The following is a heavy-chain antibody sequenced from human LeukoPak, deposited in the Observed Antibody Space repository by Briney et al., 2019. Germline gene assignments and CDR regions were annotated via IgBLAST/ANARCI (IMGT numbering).Heavy chain of an antibody. CDR2: IYYNGNT. CDR3: ARRIPTAGFFDS. CDR1: GGSINSGGYY. Sequence: SSETLSLTCTVSGGSINSGGYYWSWIRQHPERGLEWIGYIYYNGNTFYSPSLKGRVTISSDTSKRQFSLKLSSVTAADTAVYYCARRIPTAGFFDSWGQGTLVTVSS. V-gene: IGHV4-31*03. J-gene: IGHJ4*02. D-gene: IGHD6-19*01.